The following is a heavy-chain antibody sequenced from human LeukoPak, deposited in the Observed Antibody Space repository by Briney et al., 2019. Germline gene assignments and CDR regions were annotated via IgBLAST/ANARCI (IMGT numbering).Heavy chain of an antibody. D-gene: IGHD6-19*01. Sequence: ASVNVSCKVSGYTLTELSMHWVRQAPGKGLEWMGGFDPEDGETIYAQKFQGRVTMTEDTSTDTAYMELSSLRSEDTAVYYCATELRAAVAGTFDYWGQGTLVTVSS. CDR1: GYTLTELS. CDR2: FDPEDGET. V-gene: IGHV1-24*01. CDR3: ATELRAAVAGTFDY. J-gene: IGHJ4*02.